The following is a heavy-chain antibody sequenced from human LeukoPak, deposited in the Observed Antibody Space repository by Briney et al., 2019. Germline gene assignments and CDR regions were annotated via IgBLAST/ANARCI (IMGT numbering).Heavy chain of an antibody. Sequence: SGRSLRLSCAASGFPFSSYGMHWVRQAPGKGLEWVAVIWNDGIKKLYADSVKGRFTVSRDNHKNVVFLQMNTLRVDDTAVYYCAKDRNIVIIPAAIEGFDYWGLGTLVTVAS. V-gene: IGHV3-33*06. J-gene: IGHJ4*02. CDR1: GFPFSSYG. CDR3: AKDRNIVIIPAAIEGFDY. CDR2: IWNDGIKK. D-gene: IGHD2-2*01.